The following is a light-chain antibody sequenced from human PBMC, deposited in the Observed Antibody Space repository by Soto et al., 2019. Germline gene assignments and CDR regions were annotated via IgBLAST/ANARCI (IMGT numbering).Light chain of an antibody. Sequence: QSALTQPRSVSGSPGQSVTISCTGTNSDVGGDNFVSWSQQHPGKAPKLIIYDFNRRPSGVPDRFSGSKSGNTASLTISGLQAEDEADYYCCSYTGRYTQVVFGGGTKLTVL. CDR3: CSYTGRYTQVV. CDR2: DFN. V-gene: IGLV2-11*01. CDR1: NSDVGGDNF. J-gene: IGLJ2*01.